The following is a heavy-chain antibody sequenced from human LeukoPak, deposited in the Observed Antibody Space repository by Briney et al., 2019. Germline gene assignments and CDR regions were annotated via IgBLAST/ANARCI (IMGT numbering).Heavy chain of an antibody. CDR3: ARAPLYCSGGSCYSGFLDY. CDR1: GGSISSYY. V-gene: IGHV4-59*01. D-gene: IGHD2-15*01. J-gene: IGHJ4*02. CDR2: IYYSGST. Sequence: TSETLSLTCTVSGGSISSYYWSWIRQPPGKGLEWIGYIYYSGSTNYNPSLKSRVTISVDTSKNQFSLKLSSVTAADTAVYYCARAPLYCSGGSCYSGFLDYWGQGALVTVSS.